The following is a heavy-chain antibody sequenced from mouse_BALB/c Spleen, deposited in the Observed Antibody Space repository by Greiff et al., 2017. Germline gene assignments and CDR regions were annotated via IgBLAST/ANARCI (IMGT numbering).Heavy chain of an antibody. Sequence: EVKLVESGGGLVQPGGYMRLSCATSGFTFTDYYMSWVRQPPGKALEWLGFIRNKANGYTTEYSASVKGRFTISRDNSQSILYLQMNTLRAEDSATYYCARDENYGSLFAYWGQGTLVTVSA. CDR3: ARDENYGSLFAY. V-gene: IGHV7-3*02. CDR1: GFTFTDYY. D-gene: IGHD1-1*01. CDR2: IRNKANGYTT. J-gene: IGHJ3*01.